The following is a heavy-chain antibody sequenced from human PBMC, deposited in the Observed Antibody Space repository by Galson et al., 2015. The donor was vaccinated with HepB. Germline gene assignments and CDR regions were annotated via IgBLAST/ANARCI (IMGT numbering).Heavy chain of an antibody. J-gene: IGHJ5*02. CDR2: IKEDGSTK. D-gene: IGHD1-26*01. Sequence: SLRLSCAVSGFTFSNYWMSWVRQAPGKGLEWVANIKEDGSTKQFVGSVKGRFTISRDNAKNSLYLQMNSLRAEDTAVYYRVKEWEAWGQGALVTVSS. V-gene: IGHV3-7*05. CDR1: GFTFSNYW. CDR3: VKEWEA.